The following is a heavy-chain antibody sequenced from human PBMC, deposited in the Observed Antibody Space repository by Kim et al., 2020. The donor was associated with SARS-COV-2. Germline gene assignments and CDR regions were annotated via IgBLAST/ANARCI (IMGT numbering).Heavy chain of an antibody. D-gene: IGHD4-17*01. V-gene: IGHV3-30*01. J-gene: IGHJ4*02. Sequence: SYADSVKGRFTISRDNSKNTLYLQMNSLRAEDTAVYYCASDYGGNSDFDYWGQGTLVTVSS. CDR3: ASDYGGNSDFDY.